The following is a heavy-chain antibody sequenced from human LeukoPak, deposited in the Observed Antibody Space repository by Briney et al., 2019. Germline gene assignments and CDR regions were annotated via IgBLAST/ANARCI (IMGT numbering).Heavy chain of an antibody. Sequence: GESLKISCKGSEYSFTTKWIGWVRQMPGKGLEWMGIIYPGDSDTRYSPSFEGQVTISADKSISTAYLQWSSLKASDTAMYYCAVALGYCSGGSCYSYYFDTWGQGTLVTVSS. CDR3: AVALGYCSGGSCYSYYFDT. D-gene: IGHD2-15*01. J-gene: IGHJ4*02. CDR2: IYPGDSDT. CDR1: EYSFTTKW. V-gene: IGHV5-51*01.